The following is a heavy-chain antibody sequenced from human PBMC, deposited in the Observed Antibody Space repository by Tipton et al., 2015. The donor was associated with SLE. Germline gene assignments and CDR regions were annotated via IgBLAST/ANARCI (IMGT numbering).Heavy chain of an antibody. CDR2: IRYDGSKR. V-gene: IGHV3-30*02. J-gene: IGHJ4*02. Sequence: SLRLSCAASGFTFSSYGMHWVRQAPGKGLEWVTFIRYDGSKRYYADPVKGRFTISRDDSKNTLYLQMTSLRVEDTGVYYCTRSWLGDVNYWGQGTLVTVSS. D-gene: IGHD3-16*01. CDR3: TRSWLGDVNY. CDR1: GFTFSSYG.